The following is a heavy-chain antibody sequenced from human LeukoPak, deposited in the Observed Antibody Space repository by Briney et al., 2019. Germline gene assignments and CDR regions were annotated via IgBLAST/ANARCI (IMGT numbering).Heavy chain of an antibody. CDR2: ISSSSSYI. CDR1: GFTFSSYT. Sequence: PGGSLRLSCTASGFTFSSYTMNWVRQAPGRGLEWVSLISSSSSYIFYADSVKGRFTISRDNAKKSLYLQMNSLRAEDTAVYYCARPLSGTTDFDYWGQGTLVTVSS. CDR3: ARPLSGTTDFDY. V-gene: IGHV3-21*01. D-gene: IGHD1-20*01. J-gene: IGHJ4*02.